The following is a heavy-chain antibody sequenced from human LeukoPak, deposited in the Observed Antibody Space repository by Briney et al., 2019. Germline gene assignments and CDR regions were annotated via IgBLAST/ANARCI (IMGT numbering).Heavy chain of an antibody. J-gene: IGHJ4*02. V-gene: IGHV4-39*07. CDR1: DGSISGYY. D-gene: IGHD3-22*01. CDR2: IYYSGST. CDR3: ARRAYYYDSSGYYYPLYFDY. Sequence: SETLSLTCTVSDGSISGYYWGWIRQPPGKGLEWIGSIYYSGSTYYKPSLESRVTISVDTSKNQFSLNLSSVTAADTAVYYCARRAYYYDSSGYYYPLYFDYWGQGTLVTVSS.